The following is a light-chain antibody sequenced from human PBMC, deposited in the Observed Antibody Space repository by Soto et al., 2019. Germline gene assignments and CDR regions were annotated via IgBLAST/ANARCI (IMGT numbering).Light chain of an antibody. J-gene: IGKJ3*01. Sequence: DIQMTQSPSSVSASVGDRVTITCRASQAISRSLAWYQQKPGEAPKLLIYAASILHSGVPSRFSGSGSGTDFTLTITRLQPEDFASYYCQQANSFPFTFGPVTKV. CDR1: QAISRS. CDR3: QQANSFPFT. CDR2: AAS. V-gene: IGKV1-12*02.